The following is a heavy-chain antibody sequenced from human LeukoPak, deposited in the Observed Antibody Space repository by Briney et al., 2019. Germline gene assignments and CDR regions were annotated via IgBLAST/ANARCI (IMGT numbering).Heavy chain of an antibody. Sequence: GGSLRLSCAASGFKFGSFSMGWVRQAPGKGLEWLPYITSSSSATYYADSLMGRFTISRDNAKNSLYLQINSLRVDDTAVYYCARAIASYGDSAFWGQGTLVTVSS. CDR2: ITSSSSAT. V-gene: IGHV3-48*04. J-gene: IGHJ4*02. D-gene: IGHD5-18*01. CDR1: GFKFGSFS. CDR3: ARAIASYGDSAF.